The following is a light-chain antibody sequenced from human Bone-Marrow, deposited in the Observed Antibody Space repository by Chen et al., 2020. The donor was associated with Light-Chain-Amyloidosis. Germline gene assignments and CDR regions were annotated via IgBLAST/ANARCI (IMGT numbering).Light chain of an antibody. CDR3: ATWDDSLNGVM. J-gene: IGLJ3*02. CDR2: SNN. Sequence: VLTQPSSVSGTPGQRVTISCSGSNSNIGNNAVNWYQQQYPVTAPKLLIYSNNQRPSGVPDRFAGSMSGTSASLAISGLQPEDEAEYYCATWDDSLNGVMFGGGTKLTVL. V-gene: IGLV1-44*01. CDR1: NSNIGNNA.